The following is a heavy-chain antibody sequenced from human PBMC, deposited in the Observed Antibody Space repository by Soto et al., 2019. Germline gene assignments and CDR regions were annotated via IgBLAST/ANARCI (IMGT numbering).Heavy chain of an antibody. CDR1: GGSIISGAHY. CDR3: ARVAAVGSWFANWFHP. D-gene: IGHD3-10*01. J-gene: IGHJ5*02. V-gene: IGHV4-31*03. Sequence: HVQLQESGPGLVKPSQTLSLTCTFSGGSIISGAHYWSWIRQHPGKGLEWIGYIYHSGSTYYNPSLQSRVIISVDTSKSQFARKLSYVTAADTAVYYCARVAAVGSWFANWFHPWGQGTPVTVSP. CDR2: IYHSGST.